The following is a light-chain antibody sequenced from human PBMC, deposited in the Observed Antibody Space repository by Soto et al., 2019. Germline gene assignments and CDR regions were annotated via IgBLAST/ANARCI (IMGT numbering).Light chain of an antibody. V-gene: IGLV2-14*01. CDR2: EVS. Sequence: QSALTQPASVSGSPGQSITISCTGSSSDVGTQNYVSWYQQHPDKAPKLMIYEVSDRPSGVSNRFSGSKSGNMASLTISGVQAEDEADYYCLSYTSSYTVVFGGGTKLTVL. J-gene: IGLJ2*01. CDR3: LSYTSSYTVV. CDR1: SSDVGTQNY.